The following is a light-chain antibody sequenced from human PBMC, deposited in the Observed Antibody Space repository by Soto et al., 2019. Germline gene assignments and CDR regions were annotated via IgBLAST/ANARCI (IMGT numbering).Light chain of an antibody. CDR3: QQYYNWPPLT. Sequence: EILMTQSPATLSVSPGERATLSCRASQNVGSHVAWYQQKPGQAPRLFIYGASTRATGIPARFSGSGSGTEFTLTIRSLQSEDFAIYYCQQYYNWPPLTFGGGTKVEIQ. J-gene: IGKJ4*01. V-gene: IGKV3-15*01. CDR1: QNVGSH. CDR2: GAS.